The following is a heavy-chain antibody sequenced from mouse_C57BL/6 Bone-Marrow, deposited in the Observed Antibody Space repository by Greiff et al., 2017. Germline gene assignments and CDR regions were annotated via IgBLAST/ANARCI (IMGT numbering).Heavy chain of an antibody. Sequence: QVQLQQSGAELARPGASVKLSCKASGYTFTSYGISWVKQRTGQGLEWIGEIYPRSGNTYYNEKFKGKATLTADKSSSTAYMELRSLTSEDSAVYFWAATTVVDWYFDVWGTGTTVTVSS. CDR3: AATTVVDWYFDV. CDR2: IYPRSGNT. J-gene: IGHJ1*03. V-gene: IGHV1-81*01. D-gene: IGHD1-1*01. CDR1: GYTFTSYG.